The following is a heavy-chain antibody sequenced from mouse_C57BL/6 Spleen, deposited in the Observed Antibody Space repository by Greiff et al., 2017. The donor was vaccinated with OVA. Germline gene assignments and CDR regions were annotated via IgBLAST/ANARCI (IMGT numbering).Heavy chain of an antibody. CDR1: GYTFTSYW. J-gene: IGHJ2*01. Sequence: QVQLQQPGAELVKPGASVKLSCKASGYTFTSYWMHWVKQRPGQGLEWIGMIHPNSGSTNYNETFKSKATLTVDKSSSTAYMQLSSLTSEDSAVYYCARSSITTVVPFDYWGQGTTLTVSS. CDR2: IHPNSGST. CDR3: ARSSITTVVPFDY. D-gene: IGHD1-1*01. V-gene: IGHV1-64*01.